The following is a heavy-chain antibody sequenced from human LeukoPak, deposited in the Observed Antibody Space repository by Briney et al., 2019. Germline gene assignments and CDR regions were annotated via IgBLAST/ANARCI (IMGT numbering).Heavy chain of an antibody. V-gene: IGHV4-30-4*08. Sequence: PSETLSLTCTVSGGSISSSNYYWSWIRQPPGKGLEWIGYIYYSGSTYYNPSLKSRVTISVDTSKNQFSLKLSSVTAADTAVYYCASQVAGTDLDWFDPWGQGTLVTVSS. J-gene: IGHJ5*02. CDR2: IYYSGST. CDR3: ASQVAGTDLDWFDP. D-gene: IGHD6-19*01. CDR1: GGSISSSNYY.